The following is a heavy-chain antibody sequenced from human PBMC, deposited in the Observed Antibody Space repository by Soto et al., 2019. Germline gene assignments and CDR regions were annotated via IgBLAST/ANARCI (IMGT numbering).Heavy chain of an antibody. CDR3: ARHYFDWLVCFDY. CDR1: GFTFDDYG. Sequence: EVQLVESGGGVVRPGVSLRLSCAASGFTFDDYGMSWVRQAPGKGLEWVSGIHWSGSSTGYADSVKGRFTISRDNAKNSLYLQMNSRRAEETALYYCARHYFDWLVCFDYWGQGTLVTVSS. V-gene: IGHV3-20*04. CDR2: IHWSGSST. D-gene: IGHD3-9*01. J-gene: IGHJ4*02.